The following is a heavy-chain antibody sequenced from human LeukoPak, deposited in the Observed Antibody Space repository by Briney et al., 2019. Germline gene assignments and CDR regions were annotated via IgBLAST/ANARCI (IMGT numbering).Heavy chain of an antibody. CDR1: GFTFSSYA. D-gene: IGHD3-3*01. Sequence: GRSLRLSCAASGFTFSSYALHWVRQAPGKGLEWVAVISYDGSNKYYADSVKGRFTISRDNSKNTLYLQMNSLRAEDTAVYYCARDEWQGSLDYWGQGTLVTVSS. V-gene: IGHV3-30-3*01. CDR2: ISYDGSNK. J-gene: IGHJ4*02. CDR3: ARDEWQGSLDY.